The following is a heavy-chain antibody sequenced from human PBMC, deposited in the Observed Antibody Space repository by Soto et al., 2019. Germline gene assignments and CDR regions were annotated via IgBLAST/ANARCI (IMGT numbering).Heavy chain of an antibody. CDR2: ISASTRNT. CDR1: GYTFTNYA. J-gene: IGHJ2*01. D-gene: IGHD2-15*01. V-gene: IGHV1-18*01. CDR3: AICYCSVGSYYASSDFDL. Sequence: QVQLVQSGAEVKKPGASVKVSCQASGYTFTNYAIRWVRQAPGQGLECMGWISASTRNTNQAQNFQGRVTMTIDTSTNTAHMALRSLRADDTAVYYCAICYCSVGSYYASSDFDLWGRGTLVTVSS.